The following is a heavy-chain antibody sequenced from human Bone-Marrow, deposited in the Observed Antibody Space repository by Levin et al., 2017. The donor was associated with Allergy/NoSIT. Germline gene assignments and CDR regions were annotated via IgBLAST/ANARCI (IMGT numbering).Heavy chain of an antibody. J-gene: IGHJ4*02. CDR2: IWYDGSNK. Sequence: GGSLRLSCAASGFTFSSYGMHWVRQAPGKGLEWVAVIWYDGSNKYYADSVKGRFTISRDNSKNTLYLQMNSLRAEDTAVYYCARGVFSSGWPNHFDYWGQGTLVTVSS. CDR1: GFTFSSYG. CDR3: ARGVFSSGWPNHFDY. D-gene: IGHD6-19*01. V-gene: IGHV3-33*01.